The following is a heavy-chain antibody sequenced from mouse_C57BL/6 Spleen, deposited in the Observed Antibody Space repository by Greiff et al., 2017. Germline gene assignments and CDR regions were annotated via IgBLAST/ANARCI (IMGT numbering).Heavy chain of an antibody. Sequence: QVQLQQPGAELVMPGASVKLSCKASGYTFTSYWMHWVKQRPGQGLEWIGEIDPSDSYTNYNQKFKGKSTLTVDKSSSTAYMQLSSLTSEDSAVYDCARLWASNYARGAMDYWGQGTSVTVSS. J-gene: IGHJ4*01. V-gene: IGHV1-69*01. CDR1: GYTFTSYW. D-gene: IGHD2-5*01. CDR3: ARLWASNYARGAMDY. CDR2: IDPSDSYT.